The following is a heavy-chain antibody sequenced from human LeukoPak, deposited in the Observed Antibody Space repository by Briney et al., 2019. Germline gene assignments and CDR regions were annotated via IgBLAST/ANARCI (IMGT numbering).Heavy chain of an antibody. D-gene: IGHD1-14*01. J-gene: IGHJ4*02. CDR3: ARGPRSVYHD. CDR2: INHSGST. Sequence: SETLSLTCDVYGGSFSGYYWSWIRQPPGQGLEWIGEINHSGSTNYNPSLKSRVTISVDTSKNQCSLKLSSVTAADTAVYYCARGPRSVYHDWGQGTLVTVSS. V-gene: IGHV4-34*01. CDR1: GGSFSGYY.